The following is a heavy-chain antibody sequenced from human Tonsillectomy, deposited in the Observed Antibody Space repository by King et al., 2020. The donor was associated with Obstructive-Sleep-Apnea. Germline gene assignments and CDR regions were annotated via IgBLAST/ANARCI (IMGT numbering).Heavy chain of an antibody. Sequence: VQLVESGGGLVKPGGSLRLSCAASGFTFSTYSMNWVRQAPGKGLEWVSSISSSSSYIYYADSVKGRFTISRDNAKNSLNLQMNSLRAEDTAVYYCARADGYSSSWDGRSWFDPWGQGTLVTVSS. CDR2: ISSSSSYI. J-gene: IGHJ5*02. CDR3: ARADGYSSSWDGRSWFDP. D-gene: IGHD6-13*01. CDR1: GFTFSTYS. V-gene: IGHV3-21*01.